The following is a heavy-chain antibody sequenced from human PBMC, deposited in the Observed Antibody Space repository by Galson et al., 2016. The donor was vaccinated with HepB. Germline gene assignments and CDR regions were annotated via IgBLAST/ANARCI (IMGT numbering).Heavy chain of an antibody. D-gene: IGHD2-8*01. CDR1: AYVFVTHG. CDR2: ISPYSGDT. Sequence: SVKVSCKASAYVFVTHGISWVRQAPGQGLEWMAWISPYSGDTYYSHKFQGRVALTTVTSTGTAYMEMRSLRSDDTAVYYCARDKRFSCVNGVCSLGDQYFGRDVWGQGTTVIVSS. CDR3: ARDKRFSCVNGVCSLGDQYFGRDV. V-gene: IGHV1-18*01. J-gene: IGHJ6*02.